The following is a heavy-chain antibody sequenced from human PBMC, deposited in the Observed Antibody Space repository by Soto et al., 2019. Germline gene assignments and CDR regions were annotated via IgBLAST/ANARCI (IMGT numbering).Heavy chain of an antibody. V-gene: IGHV1-46*01. CDR2: INPSGGST. D-gene: IGHD2-2*01. CDR3: ARGGSVVVPAATRPCYYYYDMDV. J-gene: IGHJ6*02. Sequence: VASVKVSCKASGYTFTSYYMHWVRQAPGQGLEWMGIINPSGGSTSYAQKFQGRVTMTRDTSTSTVYMELSSLRSEDTAVYYCARGGSVVVPAATRPCYYYYDMDVWGQGTTVTVSS. CDR1: GYTFTSYY.